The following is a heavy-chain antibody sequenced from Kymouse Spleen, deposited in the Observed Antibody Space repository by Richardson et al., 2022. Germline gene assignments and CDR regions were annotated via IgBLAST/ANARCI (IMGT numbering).Heavy chain of an antibody. CDR3: ARHALRPTVTTFFDY. CDR1: GGSISSSSYY. V-gene: IGHV4-39*01. D-gene: IGHD4-17*01. Sequence: QLQLQESGPGLVKPSETLSLTCTVSGGSISSSSYYWGWIRQPPGKGLEWIGSIYYSGSTYYNPSLKSRVTISVDTSKNQFSLKLSSVTAADTAVYYCARHALRPTVTTFFDYWGQGTLVTVSS. J-gene: IGHJ4*02. CDR2: IYYSGST.